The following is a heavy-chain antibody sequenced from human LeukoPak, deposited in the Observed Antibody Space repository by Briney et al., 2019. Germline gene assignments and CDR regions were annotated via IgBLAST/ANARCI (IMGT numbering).Heavy chain of an antibody. Sequence: GASVKVSCKASGYTFTGYYIHWVRQAPGQGLEWMGWINPNSGGTNYAQKFQGRVTMTRDTSISTAYMELSRLRSDDTAVFYCASVRDGLRLSTPFDYWGQGALVTVSP. V-gene: IGHV1-2*02. D-gene: IGHD5-12*01. CDR1: GYTFTGYY. CDR3: ASVRDGLRLSTPFDY. J-gene: IGHJ4*02. CDR2: INPNSGGT.